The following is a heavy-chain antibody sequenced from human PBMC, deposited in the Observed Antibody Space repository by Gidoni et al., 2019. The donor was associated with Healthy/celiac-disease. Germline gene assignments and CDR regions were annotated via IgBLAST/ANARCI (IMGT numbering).Heavy chain of an antibody. V-gene: IGHV3-23*01. J-gene: IGHJ4*02. Sequence: EVQLLESGGGLVQPGGSLRLSCAASGFTFSSYAMSWVRQAPGKGLEWVSAISGSGGSTYYADSVKGRFTISRDNSKNTLYLQMNSLRAEDTAVYYCAKGHCSGGSCYSNYFDYWGQGTLVTVSS. CDR1: GFTFSSYA. D-gene: IGHD2-15*01. CDR3: AKGHCSGGSCYSNYFDY. CDR2: ISGSGGST.